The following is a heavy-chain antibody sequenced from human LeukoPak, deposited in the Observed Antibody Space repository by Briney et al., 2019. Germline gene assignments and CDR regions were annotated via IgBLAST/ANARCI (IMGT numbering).Heavy chain of an antibody. J-gene: IGHJ4*02. CDR2: IYIRGGT. Sequence: PGGSLRIFCGTSCISGCNNYRSVGVRAPGEGVQLGLGIYIRGGTEYADSVNGRFTISRDNSTNTVYLQMNSLGVDDTAVYYCARSRVTVLRGLYYFPSWGQGALVTVSS. CDR3: ARSRVTVLRGLYYFPS. V-gene: IGHV3-53*01. CDR1: CISGCNNY. D-gene: IGHD3-22*01.